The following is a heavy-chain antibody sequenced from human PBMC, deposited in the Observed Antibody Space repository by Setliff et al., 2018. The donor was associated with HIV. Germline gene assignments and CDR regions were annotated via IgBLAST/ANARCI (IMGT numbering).Heavy chain of an antibody. D-gene: IGHD6-13*01. CDR2: ISYSGST. V-gene: IGHV4-59*08. Sequence: SETLSLTCTVSGGSISSHYWSWIRQSPGKGLEWIGHISYSGSTNYNPSLRSRVTISVDTSKNQFSLKLSSVTAADTAVYYCARHWVDSSSWSLYYYYYMDVWGKGTTVTVSS. CDR1: GGSISSHY. J-gene: IGHJ6*03. CDR3: ARHWVDSSSWSLYYYYYMDV.